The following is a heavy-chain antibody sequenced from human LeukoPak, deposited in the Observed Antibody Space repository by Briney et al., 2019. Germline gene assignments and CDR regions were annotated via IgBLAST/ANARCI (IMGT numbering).Heavy chain of an antibody. D-gene: IGHD6-19*01. V-gene: IGHV3-48*01. Sequence: PGGSLRLSCAASGFTFSSYSMNWVRQAPGKGLEWVSYISSSSSTIYYADSVKGRFTISRDNAKNSLYLQMNSLRAEDTAVYYCARTPPRIAVAGTNFDYWGQGTLVTVSS. J-gene: IGHJ4*02. CDR1: GFTFSSYS. CDR3: ARTPPRIAVAGTNFDY. CDR2: ISSSSSTI.